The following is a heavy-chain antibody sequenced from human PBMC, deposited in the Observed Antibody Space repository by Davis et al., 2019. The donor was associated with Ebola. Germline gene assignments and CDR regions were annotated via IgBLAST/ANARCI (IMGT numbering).Heavy chain of an antibody. D-gene: IGHD3-3*01. Sequence: HTGGSLRLSCAASGFTFSSYWMHWVRQAPGKGLEWVSGISWNSGSIGYADSVKGRFTISRDNAKNSLYLQMNSLRAEDTAVYYCARTLLDFWSGYTYGMDVWGQGTTVTVSS. CDR1: GFTFSSYW. J-gene: IGHJ6*02. CDR3: ARTLLDFWSGYTYGMDV. CDR2: ISWNSGSI. V-gene: IGHV3-74*01.